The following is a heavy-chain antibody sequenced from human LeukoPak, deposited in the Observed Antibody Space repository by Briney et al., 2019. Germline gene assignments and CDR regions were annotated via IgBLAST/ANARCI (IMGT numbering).Heavy chain of an antibody. V-gene: IGHV3-30*18. J-gene: IGHJ6*03. CDR2: ISYDGSNK. CDR3: AKTGFQWGYYFYYMDV. Sequence: SGGSLRLSCAASGFTFSSYGMHWVRQAPGKGLEWVAVISYDGSNKYYADSVKGRFTISRDNSKNTLYLQMNSLIAEDTAVYYCAKTGFQWGYYFYYMDVWGKGTTVTVSS. CDR1: GFTFSSYG. D-gene: IGHD1-14*01.